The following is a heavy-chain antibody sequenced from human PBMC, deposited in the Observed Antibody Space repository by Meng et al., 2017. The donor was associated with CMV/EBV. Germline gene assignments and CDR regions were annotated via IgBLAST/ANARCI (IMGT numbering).Heavy chain of an antibody. V-gene: IGHV1-69*12. D-gene: IGHD1-26*01. CDR2: IIPVFETA. J-gene: IGHJ4*02. CDR1: GGTFSTFA. Sequence: QDLLVQSRAGVKKPGSSGKVACKPSGGTFSTFAISWVRQAPGEGLEWMGGIIPVFETANYAERFQDRVTITADDSTTTAYMELSSLRADDTALYFCARGGDSWYSDYWGQGTLVTVSS. CDR3: ARGGDSWYSDY.